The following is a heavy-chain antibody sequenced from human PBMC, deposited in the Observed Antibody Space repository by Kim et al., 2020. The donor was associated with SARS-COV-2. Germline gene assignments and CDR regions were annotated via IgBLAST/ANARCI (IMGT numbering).Heavy chain of an antibody. CDR3: AKDYYDYVWGSYRLFHYFDY. J-gene: IGHJ4*02. CDR2: ISGSGGST. Sequence: GGSLRLSCAASGFTFSSYAMSWVRQAPGKGLEWVSAISGSGGSTYYADSVKGRFTISRDNSKNTLYLQMNSPRAEDTAVYYCAKDYYDYVWGSYRLFHYFDYWGQGTLVTVSS. V-gene: IGHV3-23*01. CDR1: GFTFSSYA. D-gene: IGHD3-16*02.